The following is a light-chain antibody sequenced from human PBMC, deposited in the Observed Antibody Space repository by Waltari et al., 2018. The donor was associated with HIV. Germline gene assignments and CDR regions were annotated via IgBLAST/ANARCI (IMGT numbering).Light chain of an antibody. CDR2: EDS. CDR1: SSDLLDYNS. Sequence: QSALTQPASVSVSPGQSITISCAGTSSDLLDYNSLSWYQHNPCKIPKVIMYEDSNRPSGVSSRFSGTISANTASLTISGLQPEDEADYFCASYRSSASPEFGGGTKVTVL. J-gene: IGLJ3*02. V-gene: IGLV2-14*01. CDR3: ASYRSSASPE.